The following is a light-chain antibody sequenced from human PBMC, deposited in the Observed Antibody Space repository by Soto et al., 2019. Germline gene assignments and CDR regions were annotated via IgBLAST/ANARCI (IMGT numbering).Light chain of an antibody. V-gene: IGKV1-27*01. CDR2: AAS. CDR3: QKYNSAPFT. CDR1: QGLSNY. Sequence: DIPMTQSPSPLSASVGERISITCRASQGLSNYLAWYPQKPGKVPNLLIYAASTLQSGVQSRFSGSGSGTDFTLTISSLQPEDVATYYCQKYNSAPFTFGPGTKVDIK. J-gene: IGKJ3*01.